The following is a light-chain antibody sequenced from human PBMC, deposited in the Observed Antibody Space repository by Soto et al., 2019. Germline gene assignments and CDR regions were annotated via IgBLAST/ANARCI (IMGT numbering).Light chain of an antibody. CDR1: SSDVGSYNL. Sequence: QSGLPQPASVSGSPGQSITISCTGTSSDVGSYNLVSWYQQHPGKAPKLMIYEGSKRPSGVSNRFSGSRSGNTASLTISGLQAVDEADYYCCSYASSYTWVFGGGTKVTVL. J-gene: IGLJ3*02. CDR2: EGS. CDR3: CSYASSYTWV. V-gene: IGLV2-23*01.